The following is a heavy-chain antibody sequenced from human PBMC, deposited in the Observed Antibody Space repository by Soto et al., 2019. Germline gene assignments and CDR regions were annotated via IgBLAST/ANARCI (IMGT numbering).Heavy chain of an antibody. Sequence: EVQRLDSGGGLVQPGGSLRLSCAASGFTFSGYALTWVRQAPGTGLEWVSAISGGGEATFYADSVKGRFTISRDYSKNTLYLQMNTLRAEDTAVYYCARKVSGSTGRPDLWYFDLWGRGTLVTVSS. CDR1: GFTFSGYA. CDR2: ISGGGEAT. J-gene: IGHJ2*01. CDR3: ARKVSGSTGRPDLWYFDL. V-gene: IGHV3-23*01. D-gene: IGHD3-10*01.